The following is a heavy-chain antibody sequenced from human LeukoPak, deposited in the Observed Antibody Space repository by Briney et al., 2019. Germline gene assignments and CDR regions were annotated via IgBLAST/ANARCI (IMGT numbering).Heavy chain of an antibody. CDR2: INPNSGGT. J-gene: IGHJ3*02. Sequence: GASVKVSCKASGYTFTGYYMHWVRHAPGQGLEWMGWINPNSGGTNYAQKFQGRVTMTRDTSISTAYMELSRLRSDDTAVYYCAGILEMAIYAFDIWGQGTMVTVSS. V-gene: IGHV1-2*02. CDR3: AGILEMAIYAFDI. CDR1: GYTFTGYY. D-gene: IGHD5-24*01.